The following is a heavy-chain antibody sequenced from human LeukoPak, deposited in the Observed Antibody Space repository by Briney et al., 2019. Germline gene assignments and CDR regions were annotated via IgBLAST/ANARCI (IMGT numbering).Heavy chain of an antibody. CDR1: GFTFNNYA. CDR3: ANDFDH. V-gene: IGHV3-23*01. Sequence: AGGSLRLPCAASGFTFNNYAMSWVRQAPGKGLEWVSTISGSDDNTYYADSVKGRFTISRDISKNTLYLQMNSLRADDTAVYYCANDFDHWGQGTLVTVSS. J-gene: IGHJ4*02. CDR2: ISGSDDNT.